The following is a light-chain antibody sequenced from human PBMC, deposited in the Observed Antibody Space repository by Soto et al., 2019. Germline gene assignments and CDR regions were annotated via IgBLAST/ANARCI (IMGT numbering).Light chain of an antibody. J-gene: IGKJ2*02. CDR3: QQSYTRWT. V-gene: IGKV1-39*01. Sequence: DIQMTQSPSPLSASVGDRVTISCRASQNIGSCLNWYQQKPGKAPKVLISAASTLQSGVPSRFSGSGSETDFTLTISSLQPEDFATYYCQQSYTRWTFGQGTKLEIK. CDR1: QNIGSC. CDR2: AAS.